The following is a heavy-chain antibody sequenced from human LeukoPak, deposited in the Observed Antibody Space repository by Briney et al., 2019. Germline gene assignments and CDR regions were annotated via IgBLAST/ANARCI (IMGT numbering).Heavy chain of an antibody. J-gene: IGHJ5*02. V-gene: IGHV4-34*01. CDR1: GGSFSGYY. CDR2: INHSRST. D-gene: IGHD3-10*01. CDR3: ARRRRGIDYYGSGSYSMGGNWFDP. Sequence: PSETLSLTCAVYGGSFSGYYWSWIRQPPGKGLEWIGEINHSRSTNYNPSLKSRVTISVDTSKNQFSLKLSSVTAADTAVYYCARRRRGIDYYGSGSYSMGGNWFDPWGQGTLVTVSS.